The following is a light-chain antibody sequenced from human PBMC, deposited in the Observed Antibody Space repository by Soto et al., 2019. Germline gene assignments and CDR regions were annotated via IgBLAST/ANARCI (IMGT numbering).Light chain of an antibody. V-gene: IGKV4-1*01. CDR3: QQYYSTPP. Sequence: DTVMTQSPDSLAVSLGERATINCKSSQSVLYSSNNKNYLAWYQQKPGQTPKLLIYWASTRESGAPDRFSGSGSGTDFTLTISSLQAEDVAVYYCQQYYSTPPFGPGTKVDIK. CDR1: QSVLYSSNNKNY. J-gene: IGKJ3*01. CDR2: WAS.